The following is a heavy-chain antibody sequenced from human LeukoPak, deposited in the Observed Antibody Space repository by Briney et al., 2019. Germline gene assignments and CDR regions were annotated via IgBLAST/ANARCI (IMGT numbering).Heavy chain of an antibody. CDR2: ISRSGSTK. Sequence: GGSLRLSCAASGFTFSDYNMRWIRQAPGKGLEWVSSISRSGSTKYYADSVKGRFTISRDNAKNSLYLQMNSLRAEDTAVYYCAGSWSPHDAFDIWGQGTMVSVSS. J-gene: IGHJ3*02. CDR3: AGSWSPHDAFDI. V-gene: IGHV3-11*04. CDR1: GFTFSDYN. D-gene: IGHD6-13*01.